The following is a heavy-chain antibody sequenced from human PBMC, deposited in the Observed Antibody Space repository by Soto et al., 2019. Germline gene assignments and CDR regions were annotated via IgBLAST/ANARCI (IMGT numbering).Heavy chain of an antibody. Sequence: GASVKVSCKASGYTFTNYYIHWVRQAPGQGLEWMGAINPSGGSSTYAQKFQGRVIMTTDTSTTTVHMELSSLRSEDTAVYYCARDSSRGAYYYYGMDVWGQGTTVTAP. D-gene: IGHD3-10*01. CDR1: GYTFTNYY. CDR3: ARDSSRGAYYYYGMDV. CDR2: INPSGGSS. V-gene: IGHV1-46*01. J-gene: IGHJ6*02.